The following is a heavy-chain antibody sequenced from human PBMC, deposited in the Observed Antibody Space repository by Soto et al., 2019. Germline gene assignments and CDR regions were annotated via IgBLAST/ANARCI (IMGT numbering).Heavy chain of an antibody. J-gene: IGHJ6*02. V-gene: IGHV4-59*08. CDR1: GGSISSYY. CDR3: AVGGSGSPDYYGMDV. CDR2: IYYSGST. D-gene: IGHD3-10*01. Sequence: SETLSLTCTVSGGSISSYYWSWIRQPPGKGLEWIGYIYYSGSTNYNPSLKSRVTISVDRSKNQFSLKLSSVTAADTAVYYCAVGGSGSPDYYGMDVWGQGTTVTVSS.